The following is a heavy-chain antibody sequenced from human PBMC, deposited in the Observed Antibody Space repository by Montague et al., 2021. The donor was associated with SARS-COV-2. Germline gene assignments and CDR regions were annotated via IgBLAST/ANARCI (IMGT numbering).Heavy chain of an antibody. CDR1: GFTFSSYA. J-gene: IGHJ4*02. D-gene: IGHD3-9*01. CDR2: ISYDGCNK. CDR3: ARDDYDILTGPFDY. Sequence: SLRLSCAASGFTFSSYAMHWVRQAPGKGLEWVAAISYDGCNKYYADSVEGRFTISRDNSKNTLYVQMNSLRAEDTAVYYCARDDYDILTGPFDYWGQGTLVTVSS. V-gene: IGHV3-30*04.